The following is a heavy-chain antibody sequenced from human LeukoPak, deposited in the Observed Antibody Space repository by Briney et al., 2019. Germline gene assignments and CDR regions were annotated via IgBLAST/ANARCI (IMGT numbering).Heavy chain of an antibody. CDR2: ISGSGGST. V-gene: IGHV3-23*01. D-gene: IGHD3-22*01. CDR1: GFTFSSYA. J-gene: IGHJ4*02. Sequence: GGSLRLSCAASGFTFSSYAMSWVRQAPGKGLEWVSAISGSGGSTYYADSVKGRFTISRDISKNTLYLQMNSLRAEDTAVYYCAKHRFESGGYHSTDWGQGTLVTVSS. CDR3: AKHRFESGGYHSTD.